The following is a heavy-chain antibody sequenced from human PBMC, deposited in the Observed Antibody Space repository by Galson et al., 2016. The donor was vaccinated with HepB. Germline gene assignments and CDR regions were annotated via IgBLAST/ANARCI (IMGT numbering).Heavy chain of an antibody. V-gene: IGHV3-73*01. Sequence: SLRLSCAASGFTFSVSSIHWVRQASRGGLEWVGRIRSKTDNYATTYAESVKGRFIISRDDSKNTAYLQMNSLKTEDTAIYYCTRPMYDTTGSASGNFDYWGQGTLVTVSS. J-gene: IGHJ4*02. D-gene: IGHD3-22*01. CDR2: IRSKTDNYAT. CDR3: TRPMYDTTGSASGNFDY. CDR1: GFTFSVSS.